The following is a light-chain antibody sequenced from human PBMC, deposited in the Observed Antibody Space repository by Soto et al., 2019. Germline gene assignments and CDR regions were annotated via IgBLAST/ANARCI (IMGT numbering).Light chain of an antibody. CDR2: GNS. CDR3: QSYDSSLSGWV. V-gene: IGLV1-40*01. CDR1: SSNIGAGYD. Sequence: QSVLTQPPSVSGAPGQRVTISCTGSSSNIGAGYDVPWYQQLPGTAPKLLISGNSNRPSGVPDRFSGSKSGTSASLAITGLQADDEADYYCQSYDSSLSGWVFGGGTKLTVL. J-gene: IGLJ3*02.